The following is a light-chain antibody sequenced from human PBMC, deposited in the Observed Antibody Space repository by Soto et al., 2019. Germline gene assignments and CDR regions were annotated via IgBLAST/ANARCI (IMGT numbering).Light chain of an antibody. CDR3: SSYTSSSTPYVV. J-gene: IGLJ2*01. CDR2: DVS. V-gene: IGLV2-14*01. CDR1: SSDVGGYNL. Sequence: QSALTQPASVSGSPGQSITISCTGTSSDVGGYNLVSWYQQRPGKAPKLMIYDVSNRPSGASNRFSGSKSGNTASLTISGLQAEDEADYYCSSYTSSSTPYVVFGGGTKLTVL.